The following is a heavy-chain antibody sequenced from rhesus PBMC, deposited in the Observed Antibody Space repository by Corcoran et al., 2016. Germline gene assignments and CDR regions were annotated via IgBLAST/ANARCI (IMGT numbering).Heavy chain of an antibody. J-gene: IGHJ4*01. CDR3: ARGGGGSWNFDY. Sequence: QVQLQESGPGVVKPSETLSLTCAVSGGSISGYYLWSWIRQPPGKGLEWIGYIYGGSGSTSYNPSLKSRVISSIYTYKNQFSLKLSAVTAADTAVYYCARGGGGSWNFDYWGQGVLVTVSS. CDR1: GGSISGYYL. D-gene: IGHD6-25*01. CDR2: IYGGSGST. V-gene: IGHV4S7*01.